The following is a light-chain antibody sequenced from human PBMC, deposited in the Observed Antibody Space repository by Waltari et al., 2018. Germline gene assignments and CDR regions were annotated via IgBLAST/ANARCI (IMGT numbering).Light chain of an antibody. CDR3: SSYASSNFLV. J-gene: IGLJ3*02. CDR2: EAT. V-gene: IGLV2-14*01. CDR1: RSDDGGFNY. Sequence: QSALSQPASVFGSAGQSITISCTGARSDDGGFNYVPWYQQNPGKAPKLLIFEATKRPSGVSIRFSGATSGNTAFLTISGLQAEDEADYYCSSYASSNFLVFGGGTKVTVL.